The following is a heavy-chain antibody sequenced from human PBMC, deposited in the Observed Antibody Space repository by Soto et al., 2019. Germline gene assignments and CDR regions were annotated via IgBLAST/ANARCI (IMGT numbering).Heavy chain of an antibody. D-gene: IGHD6-19*01. V-gene: IGHV1-18*01. CDR3: ARGVSGWEPPHYYYMDV. CDR2: ISAYNGNT. Sequence: QVQLVQSGAEVKKPGASVKVSCKASGYTFTSYGISWVRLAPGQGLEWMGWISAYNGNTNYAQKLQGRVTMTTDTSTSTAYMELRSLRSDDTAVYYCARGVSGWEPPHYYYMDVWGKGTTVTVSS. J-gene: IGHJ6*03. CDR1: GYTFTSYG.